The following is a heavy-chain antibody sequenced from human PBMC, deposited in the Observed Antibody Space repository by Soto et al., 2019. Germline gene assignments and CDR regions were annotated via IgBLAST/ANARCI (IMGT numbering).Heavy chain of an antibody. CDR3: ARGLPIRNGYYGWFDP. J-gene: IGHJ5*02. CDR1: GGSISSYY. CDR2: IYYSGST. D-gene: IGHD3-3*01. Sequence: PSETRSLTCTVSGGSISSYYWSWIRQPPGKGLEWIGYIYYSGSTNYNPSLKSRVTISVDTSKNQFSLKLSSVTAADTAVYYCARGLPIRNGYYGWFDPWGQGTLVTISS. V-gene: IGHV4-59*01.